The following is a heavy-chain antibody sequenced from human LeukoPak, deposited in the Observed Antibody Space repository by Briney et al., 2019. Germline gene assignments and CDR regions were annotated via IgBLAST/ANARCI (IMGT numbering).Heavy chain of an antibody. Sequence: GGSLRLSCAASGFTFSSYSMNWVRQAPGKGLEWVSSISSSSSYIYYADSVKGRFTISRDNAKNSLYLQMNSLRAEDTAVYYCARERIPGVNAFNIWGQGTMVSVSS. V-gene: IGHV3-21*01. CDR1: GFTFSSYS. J-gene: IGHJ3*02. CDR3: ARERIPGVNAFNI. CDR2: ISSSSSYI. D-gene: IGHD2-15*01.